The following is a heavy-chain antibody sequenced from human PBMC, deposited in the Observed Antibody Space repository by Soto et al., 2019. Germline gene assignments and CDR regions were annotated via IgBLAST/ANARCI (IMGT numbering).Heavy chain of an antibody. D-gene: IGHD5-18*01. CDR3: ALNFGYSYGYQYYFDY. CDR1: GFTFSHSA. Sequence: GASVKVSCKASGFTFSHSAMHWVRQAPGQRLEWMGWINAGNGNTKYSQKFQGRVTITRDTSASTAYMELSSLRSEDTAVYYCALNFGYSYGYQYYFDYWGQGTLVTVSS. V-gene: IGHV1-3*01. J-gene: IGHJ4*02. CDR2: INAGNGNT.